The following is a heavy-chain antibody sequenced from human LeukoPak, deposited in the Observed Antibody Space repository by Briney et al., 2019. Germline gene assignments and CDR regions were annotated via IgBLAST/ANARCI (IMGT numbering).Heavy chain of an antibody. V-gene: IGHV3-11*01. CDR1: GFTFSDYY. CDR2: ISSSGSTI. J-gene: IGHJ6*02. D-gene: IGHD3/OR15-3a*01. CDR3: ATGLGETGHYEFYYGMDV. Sequence: GGSLRLSCAASGFTFSDYYMSWIRQAPGKGLEWVSYISSSGSTIYYADSVKGRFTISRDNAKNSLYLQMNSLRAEDTAVYYCATGLGETGHYEFYYGMDVWGQGTTVIVSS.